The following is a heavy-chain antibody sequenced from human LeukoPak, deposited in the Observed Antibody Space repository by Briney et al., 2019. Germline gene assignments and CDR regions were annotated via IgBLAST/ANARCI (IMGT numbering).Heavy chain of an antibody. CDR3: ASGPAPFYYGMDV. V-gene: IGHV4-34*01. J-gene: IGHJ6*02. CDR2: INHSGST. Sequence: PSETLSLTCAVYGGSFSGYYWSWIRQPPGKELEWIGEINHSGSTNYNPSLKSRVTISVDTSKNQFSLKLSSVTAADTAVYYCASGPAPFYYGMDVWGQGTTVTVSS. D-gene: IGHD2-2*01. CDR1: GGSFSGYY.